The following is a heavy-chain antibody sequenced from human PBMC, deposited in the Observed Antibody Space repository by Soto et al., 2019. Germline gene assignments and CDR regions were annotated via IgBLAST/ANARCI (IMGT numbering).Heavy chain of an antibody. CDR3: ARHDLKDIVVVVAGTFDY. Sequence: SETLSLTCAVYGGSFSGYYWSWIRQPPGMGLEWIGEINHSGSTNYNPSLKSRVTISVDTSKNQFSLKLSSVTAADTAVYYCARHDLKDIVVVVAGTFDYWGQGTLVTVSS. V-gene: IGHV4-34*01. D-gene: IGHD2-15*01. J-gene: IGHJ4*02. CDR1: GGSFSGYY. CDR2: INHSGST.